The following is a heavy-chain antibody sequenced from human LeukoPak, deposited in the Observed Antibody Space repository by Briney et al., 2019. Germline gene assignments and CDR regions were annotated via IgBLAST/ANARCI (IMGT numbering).Heavy chain of an antibody. CDR3: AKRLGQLVGGDGAFDI. CDR2: IRYDGSNK. Sequence: TGGSLRLSCAASGFTFSSYGMHWVRQAPGKGLEWVAFIRYDGSNKYYADSVKGRFTISRDNSKNTLYLQMNSLRAEDTAVYYCAKRLGQLVGGDGAFDIWGQGTMVTVSS. CDR1: GFTFSSYG. J-gene: IGHJ3*02. D-gene: IGHD3-10*01. V-gene: IGHV3-30*02.